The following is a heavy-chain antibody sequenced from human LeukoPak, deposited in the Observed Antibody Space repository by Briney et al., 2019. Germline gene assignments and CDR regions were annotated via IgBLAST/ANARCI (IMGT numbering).Heavy chain of an antibody. D-gene: IGHD3-10*01. Sequence: GASVKVSCKASGYTFTSYAISWVRQAPGQGLEWMGGIIPIFGTANYAQKFQGRVTMTTDTSTSTAFMELRSLRSDDMAVYYCARDMEWWELGARVKRFDPWGQGTLVTVSS. CDR2: IIPIFGTA. J-gene: IGHJ5*02. CDR3: ARDMEWWELGARVKRFDP. CDR1: GYTFTSYA. V-gene: IGHV1-69*05.